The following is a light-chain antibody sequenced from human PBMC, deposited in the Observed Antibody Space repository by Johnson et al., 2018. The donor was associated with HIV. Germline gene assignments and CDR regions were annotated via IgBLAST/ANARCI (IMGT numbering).Light chain of an antibody. CDR3: LPGYTGPRTYI. Sequence: QLVLTQPPSVSAAPGQKVTISCSGGISDVVNSAASWCHRLPGTAPKLLFYENNIRPSGRPARFSGSQSCSSCTLGITGRLPEVDGDYSCLPGYTGPRTYIFGSGTKVTVL. J-gene: IGLJ1*01. CDR2: ENN. V-gene: IGLV1-41*01. CDR1: ISDVVNSA.